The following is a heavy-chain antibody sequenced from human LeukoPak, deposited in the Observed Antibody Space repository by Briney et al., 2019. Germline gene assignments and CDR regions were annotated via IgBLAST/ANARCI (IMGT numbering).Heavy chain of an antibody. CDR1: GFIFSSYG. J-gene: IGHJ6*03. Sequence: PGGSLRLSCAASGFIFSSYGMHWVRQAPGKGLEWVTFIRFDGSNTYYSDSVKGRFTISRDNSKNTLYLQMNSLRAEDTAVYYCGGDSGYRHYMDVWGKGTTVTVSS. D-gene: IGHD5-12*01. CDR3: GGDSGYRHYMDV. V-gene: IGHV3-30*02. CDR2: IRFDGSNT.